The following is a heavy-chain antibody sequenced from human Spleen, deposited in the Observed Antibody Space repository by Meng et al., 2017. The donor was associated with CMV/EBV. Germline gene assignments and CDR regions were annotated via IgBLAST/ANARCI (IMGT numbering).Heavy chain of an antibody. CDR1: GFTFSDYY. CDR3: ARMYDFWSGHYFDY. D-gene: IGHD3-3*01. Sequence: GESLKISCVASGFTFSDYYMSWIRQAPGKGLEWISYISSSGSAIYYADSVKGRFTISRDNTKNSLYLQMNSLRAEDTAVYYCARMYDFWSGHYFDYWGQGTLVTVSS. CDR2: ISSSGSAI. J-gene: IGHJ4*02. V-gene: IGHV3-11*04.